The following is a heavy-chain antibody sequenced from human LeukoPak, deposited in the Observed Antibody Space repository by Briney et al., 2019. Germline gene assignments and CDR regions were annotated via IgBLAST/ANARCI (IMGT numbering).Heavy chain of an antibody. V-gene: IGHV3-53*01. CDR3: ARVMVNRFAFDI. CDR2: IYSGGST. Sequence: GGSLRLSCAASGFTVSSNYMSWVRQAPGKGLEWVSLIYSGGSTYYADSVKGRFTISRDNSKNTLYLQMNSLRAEDTAVYYCARVMVNRFAFDIWGQGTMVTVSS. D-gene: IGHD3-10*01. CDR1: GFTVSSNY. J-gene: IGHJ3*02.